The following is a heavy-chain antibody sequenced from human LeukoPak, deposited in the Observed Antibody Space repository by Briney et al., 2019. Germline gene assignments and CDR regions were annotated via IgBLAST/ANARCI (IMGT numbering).Heavy chain of an antibody. Sequence: GGSLRLSCAATEFTFSNYGMSGVRQAPGKGLEWVSAISGSGSSSYYADSVKGRFTISRDNSKNTLYLQINSLRAEDTAIYYCAKDQRTISTFDYWGQGTLVTVSS. CDR1: EFTFSNYG. J-gene: IGHJ4*02. V-gene: IGHV3-23*01. CDR2: ISGSGSSS. CDR3: AKDQRTISTFDY. D-gene: IGHD3-3*01.